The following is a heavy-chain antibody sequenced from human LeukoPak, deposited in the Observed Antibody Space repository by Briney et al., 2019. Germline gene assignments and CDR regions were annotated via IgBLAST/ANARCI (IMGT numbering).Heavy chain of an antibody. J-gene: IGHJ4*02. D-gene: IGHD3-9*01. CDR3: ARGEYYDILTPFDY. Sequence: ASVKVSCKASGYTFTSYGISWVRQAPGQGLERMGWISAYNGNTNYAQKLQGRVTMTTDTSTSTAYMELRSLRSDDTAVYYCARGEYYDILTPFDYWGQGTLVTVSS. CDR1: GYTFTSYG. V-gene: IGHV1-18*01. CDR2: ISAYNGNT.